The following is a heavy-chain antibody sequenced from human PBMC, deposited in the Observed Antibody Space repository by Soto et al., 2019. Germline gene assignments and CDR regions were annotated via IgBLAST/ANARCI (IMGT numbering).Heavy chain of an antibody. Sequence: EVHLLESGGGLVQPGGSLRLACEASGFPFSDYGVSWVRQTPGKGLQWVSLITAGNGDTYYADSVKGRFTISRDNSKNTLYLQMNNLRVEDSAIYYCVKALYIWGVTGDYWGQGALVTVAS. CDR1: GFPFSDYG. V-gene: IGHV3-23*01. D-gene: IGHD3-16*01. J-gene: IGHJ4*02. CDR3: VKALYIWGVTGDY. CDR2: ITAGNGDT.